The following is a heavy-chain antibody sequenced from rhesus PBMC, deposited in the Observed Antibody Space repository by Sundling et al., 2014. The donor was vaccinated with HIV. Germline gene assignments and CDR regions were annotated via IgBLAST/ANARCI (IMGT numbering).Heavy chain of an antibody. Sequence: QVTLKESGPALVKPTQTLTLTCTFSGFSLSTSGMGVGWIRQPPGKTLEWLAHIYWDDDKRYSTSLKSRLTISKDTSKNQVVLTMTNMDPVDTATYYCSRVIIYSGYNYGAFDFWGQGLRVTVSS. V-gene: IGHV2-174*02. J-gene: IGHJ3*01. CDR1: GFSLSTSGMG. D-gene: IGHD5-24*01. CDR3: SRVIIYSGYNYGAFDF. CDR2: IYWDDDK.